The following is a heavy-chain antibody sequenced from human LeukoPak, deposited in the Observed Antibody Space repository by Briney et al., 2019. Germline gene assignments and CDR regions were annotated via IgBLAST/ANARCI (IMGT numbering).Heavy chain of an antibody. CDR3: VKGRSGSSYSPSNS. Sequence: GGSLRLSCAASGFTLTSYGMHWVRQAPGKGLEWVAVISYEKNEEFYADSVKGRSTISRDSSKNTLYLQMNSLRPEDTAVYYCVKGRSGSSYSPSNSWGQGTLVTVSS. CDR2: ISYEKNEE. D-gene: IGHD2-15*01. V-gene: IGHV3-30*18. J-gene: IGHJ4*02. CDR1: GFTLTSYG.